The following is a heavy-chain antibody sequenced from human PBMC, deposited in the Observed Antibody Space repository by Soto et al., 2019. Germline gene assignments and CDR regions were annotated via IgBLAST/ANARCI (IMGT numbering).Heavy chain of an antibody. D-gene: IGHD3-22*01. Sequence: PGGSLRLSCAASGFTFSSYCMNWVRQAPGKGLEWVASIKNNSSDRYYVDSVKGRFTISRDTAKNSLYLQMNSLRAEDTAVYYLARSSDGMDVWGQGTTVTVSS. J-gene: IGHJ6*02. V-gene: IGHV3-21*01. CDR1: GFTFSSYC. CDR3: ARSSDGMDV. CDR2: IKNNSSDR.